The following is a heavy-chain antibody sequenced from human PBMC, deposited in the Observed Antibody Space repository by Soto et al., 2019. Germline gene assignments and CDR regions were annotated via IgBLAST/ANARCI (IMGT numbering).Heavy chain of an antibody. Sequence: QVQLVQSGAEVTKPGASVKVSCKASGYTFTGYYIHWVRQAPGQGLEWMGWINPNSGGTNYAQKFQGWVTMTRDTSISTAYLELNRLRSDDTALYYCATRHCSSLSCHDSDYYHYGMDVWGQGTTVTVSS. V-gene: IGHV1-2*04. CDR2: INPNSGGT. J-gene: IGHJ6*02. D-gene: IGHD2-2*01. CDR1: GYTFTGYY. CDR3: ATRHCSSLSCHDSDYYHYGMDV.